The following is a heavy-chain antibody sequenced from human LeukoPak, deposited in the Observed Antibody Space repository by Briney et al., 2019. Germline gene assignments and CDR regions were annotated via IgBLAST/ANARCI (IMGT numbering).Heavy chain of an antibody. CDR1: GGSISSYY. CDR2: IYTSGST. V-gene: IGHV4-4*07. J-gene: IGHJ6*03. D-gene: IGHD6-13*01. CDR3: ASVSIAAAGIHYHYYYMDV. Sequence: SETLSLTCTVSGGSISSYYWSWIRQPAGKGLEWIGRIYTSGSTNYNPSLKSRVTMSVDTSKNQFSLKLSSVTAADTAVYYCASVSIAAAGIHYHYYYMDVWGKGTTVTVSS.